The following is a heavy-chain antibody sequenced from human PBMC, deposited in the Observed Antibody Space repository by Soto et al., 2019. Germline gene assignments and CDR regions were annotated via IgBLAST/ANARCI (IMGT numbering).Heavy chain of an antibody. D-gene: IGHD6-13*01. CDR2: INSDGSST. J-gene: IGHJ4*02. Sequence: GSLRLSCAASGFTFSSYWMHWVRQAPGKGLVWVSRINSDGSSTSYADSVKGRLTISRDNAKNTLYLQMNSLRAEDTAVYYCARDQVHSGSWDNNFDYWGQGTLVTVSS. V-gene: IGHV3-74*01. CDR3: ARDQVHSGSWDNNFDY. CDR1: GFTFSSYW.